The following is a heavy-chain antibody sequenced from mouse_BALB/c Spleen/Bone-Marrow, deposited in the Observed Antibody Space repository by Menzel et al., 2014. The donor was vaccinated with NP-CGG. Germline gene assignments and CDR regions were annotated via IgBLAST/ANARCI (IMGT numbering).Heavy chain of an antibody. CDR3: ARNTYYGNPFAY. D-gene: IGHD2-10*01. Sequence: QVHVKQSGPGLVQPSQSLSITCTVSGFSLTSYGVHWVRQSPGKGLEWLGVIWSGGSTDYNAAFISRLSISKDNSKSQVFFKMNRLQANDTAIYYCARNTYYGNPFAYWGQGTLVTVSA. J-gene: IGHJ3*01. CDR2: IWSGGST. V-gene: IGHV2-2*02. CDR1: GFSLTSYG.